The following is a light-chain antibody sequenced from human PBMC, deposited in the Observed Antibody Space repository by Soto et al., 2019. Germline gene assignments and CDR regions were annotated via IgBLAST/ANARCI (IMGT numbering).Light chain of an antibody. CDR1: SGHSSRA. J-gene: IGLJ2*01. V-gene: IGLV4-69*01. CDR2: LNSDGSH. Sequence: QPVLTQSPSASASLGALVKLTCTLSSGHSSRAIAWHQQQPEKGPRFLMKLNSDGSHSRGDGIPDRFSGSSSGAERYLTISSLQSDDEADYFCQTWGSGFRVFGGGTKLTVL. CDR3: QTWGSGFRV.